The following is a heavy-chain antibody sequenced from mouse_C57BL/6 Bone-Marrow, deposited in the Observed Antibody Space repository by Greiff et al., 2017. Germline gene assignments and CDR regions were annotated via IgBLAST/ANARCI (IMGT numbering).Heavy chain of an antibody. CDR2: IWSGGST. V-gene: IGHV2-2*01. Sequence: QVQLQQSGPGLVQPSQSLSITCTVSGFSLTSYGVHWVRQSPGQGLEWLGVIWSGGSTDYNAAFISSLSISKDNSKSQVFFKMNSLQADDTAIYYCARNRKGFAYWGQGTLVTVSA. J-gene: IGHJ3*01. CDR3: ARNRKGFAY. CDR1: GFSLTSYG.